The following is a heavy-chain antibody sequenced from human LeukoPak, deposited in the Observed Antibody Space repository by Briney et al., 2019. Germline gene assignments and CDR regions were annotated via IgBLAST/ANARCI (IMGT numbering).Heavy chain of an antibody. V-gene: IGHV3-7*01. CDR3: ARDGVPAAADY. Sequence: GGSLRLSCAASGFTFSSYWMSWVRQAPGKGLEWVATIRQDGSQKYYVDSVKGRFTISRDNAKNSLYLQMNSLRAEDTAVYYCARDGVPAAADYWGQGALVTVSS. CDR2: IRQDGSQK. CDR1: GFTFSSYW. D-gene: IGHD2-2*01. J-gene: IGHJ4*02.